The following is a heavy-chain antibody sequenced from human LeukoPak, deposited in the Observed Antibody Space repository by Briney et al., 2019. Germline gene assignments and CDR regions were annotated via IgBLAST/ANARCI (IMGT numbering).Heavy chain of an antibody. J-gene: IGHJ4*02. D-gene: IGHD5-24*01. CDR3: AKDLVLRDGYIPFDY. CDR2: ISGSGGST. Sequence: GGTLRLSCAASGFTFSSYGMSWVRQAPGKGLEWVSAISGSGGSTYYADSVKGRFTISRDNSKNTLYLQMNSLRAEDTAVYYCAKDLVLRDGYIPFDYWGQGTLVTVSS. V-gene: IGHV3-23*01. CDR1: GFTFSSYG.